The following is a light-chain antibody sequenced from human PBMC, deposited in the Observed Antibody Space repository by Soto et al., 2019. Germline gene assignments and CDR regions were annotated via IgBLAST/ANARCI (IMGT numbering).Light chain of an antibody. Sequence: SAPTQPASLSGAPGPSITLSCTGNSKYVGGYKYVSWYQQHPDKAPKLIIYDVTNRPSGISNRFSGSKSGNTASLTIPGLQAEDEADYYCSSYTSSSSYVFGTGTKVTVL. V-gene: IGLV2-14*01. CDR2: DVT. CDR3: SSYTSSSSYV. CDR1: SKYVGGYKY. J-gene: IGLJ1*01.